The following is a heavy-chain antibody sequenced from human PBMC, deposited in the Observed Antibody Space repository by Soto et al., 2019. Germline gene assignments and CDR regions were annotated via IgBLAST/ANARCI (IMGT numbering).Heavy chain of an antibody. CDR3: ARNGEPEYYYDSSAKGAFDI. CDR1: GFTFSSYA. Sequence: PGGSLRLSCAASGFTFSSYAMTWVRQAPGKGLEWVSGISGSGVSTYYADSVKSRLTISKDTSKSQVVLTMTNMDPVDTATYYCARNGEPEYYYDSSAKGAFDIWGQGTMVTVSS. V-gene: IGHV3-23*01. CDR2: ISGSGVST. D-gene: IGHD3-22*01. J-gene: IGHJ3*02.